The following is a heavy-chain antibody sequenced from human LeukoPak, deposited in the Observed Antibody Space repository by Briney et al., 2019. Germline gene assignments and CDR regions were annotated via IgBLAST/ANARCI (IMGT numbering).Heavy chain of an antibody. CDR2: IYWNDDK. CDR3: AHMESGYSYAQSFYYFDY. Sequence: SGPTLVKPTQTLTLTCTFSGFSLSTGGVGVGWIRQPPGKALEWLALIYWNDDKRYSPSLKSRLTITKDTSKNQVVLTMTNMDPVDTATYYCAHMESGYSYAQSFYYFDYWGQGTLVTVSS. CDR1: GFSLSTGGVG. J-gene: IGHJ4*02. V-gene: IGHV2-5*01. D-gene: IGHD5-18*01.